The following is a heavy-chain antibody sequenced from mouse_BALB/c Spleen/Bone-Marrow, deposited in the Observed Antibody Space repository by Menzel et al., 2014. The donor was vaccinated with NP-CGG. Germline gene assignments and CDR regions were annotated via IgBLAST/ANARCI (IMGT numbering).Heavy chain of an antibody. J-gene: IGHJ3*01. Sequence: VRLQESGTELMKTGASVKTSCKATGNTFSSYWIEWVKQRPGHGLEWIGEILPGSGSTNYNEKFKGKATFTADTSSNTAYMQLSSLTSEDSAVYYCARERGYWGQGALVTVSA. CDR2: ILPGSGST. CDR1: GNTFSSYW. V-gene: IGHV1-9*01. CDR3: ARERGY.